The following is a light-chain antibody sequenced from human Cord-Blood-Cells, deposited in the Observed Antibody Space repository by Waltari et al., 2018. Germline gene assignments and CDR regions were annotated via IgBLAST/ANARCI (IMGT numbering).Light chain of an antibody. Sequence: QSALTQPASVSGSPGQSITISCTGTSSDVGGYNYVSWYQQHPGKAPKPMIYDVSKQPSGVSNRFSGSKSGNTASLTISGLQAEDEADYYCSSYTSSSTFEWVFGGGTKLTVL. V-gene: IGLV2-14*01. CDR2: DVS. CDR1: SSDVGGYNY. J-gene: IGLJ3*02. CDR3: SSYTSSSTFEWV.